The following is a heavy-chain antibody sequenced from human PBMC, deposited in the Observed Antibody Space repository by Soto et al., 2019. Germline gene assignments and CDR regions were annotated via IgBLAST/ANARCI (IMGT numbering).Heavy chain of an antibody. J-gene: IGHJ4*02. D-gene: IGHD3-22*01. V-gene: IGHV1-18*01. Sequence: GASVKVSCKASGYTFTSYGISWVRQAPGQGLEWMGWISAYNGNTNYAQKLQGRVTMTADTSTSTAYMELRSLRSDDTAVYYCAILQTMYDRSGYDFDYWGQGTLVTVSS. CDR1: GYTFTSYG. CDR3: AILQTMYDRSGYDFDY. CDR2: ISAYNGNT.